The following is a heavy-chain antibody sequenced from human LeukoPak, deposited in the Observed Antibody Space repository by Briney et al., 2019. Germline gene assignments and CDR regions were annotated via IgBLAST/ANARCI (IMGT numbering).Heavy chain of an antibody. Sequence: GGSLRLSRAASGFSISNDWMSWVRQAPGKGLEWVARVKSRSAGETTDYAAPVKGRFTIPRDDSKNTLYLQMNSLKTEDTAVYYCTLIQGWGSGSYYRDFWGQGTLVTVSS. CDR2: VKSRSAGETT. J-gene: IGHJ4*02. V-gene: IGHV3-15*01. CDR1: GFSISNDW. CDR3: TLIQGWGSGSYYRDF. D-gene: IGHD3-10*01.